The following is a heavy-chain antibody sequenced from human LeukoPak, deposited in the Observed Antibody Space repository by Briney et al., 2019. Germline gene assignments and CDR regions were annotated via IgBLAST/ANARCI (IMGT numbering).Heavy chain of an antibody. CDR2: ISGSGGST. CDR3: AKDKGRYGWELN. D-gene: IGHD1-26*01. J-gene: IGHJ4*02. Sequence: GSLRLSCAASGFTFSSYAMSWVRQAPGKGLEWVSAISGSGGSTYYADSVKGRFTISRDNSKNTLYLQMNSLRAEDTAVYYCAKDKGRYGWELNWGQGTLVTVSS. CDR1: GFTFSSYA. V-gene: IGHV3-23*01.